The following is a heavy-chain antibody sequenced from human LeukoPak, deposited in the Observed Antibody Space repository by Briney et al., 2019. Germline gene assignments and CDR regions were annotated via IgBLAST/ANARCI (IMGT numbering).Heavy chain of an antibody. V-gene: IGHV3-21*01. CDR2: ISSSSSYI. CDR1: GFTFSSYS. Sequence: GGSLRLSCAASGFTFSSYSMNWVRQAPGKGLEWVSSISSSSSYIYYADSVKGRFTISRDNAKNSLYLQMNSLRAEDTAVYYCARDRGYCSSTSCYLRYYYYYGMDVWGQGTTVTVSS. J-gene: IGHJ6*02. D-gene: IGHD2-2*01. CDR3: ARDRGYCSSTSCYLRYYYYYGMDV.